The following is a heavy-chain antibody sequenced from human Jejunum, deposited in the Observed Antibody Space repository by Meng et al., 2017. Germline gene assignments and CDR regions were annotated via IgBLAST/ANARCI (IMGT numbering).Heavy chain of an antibody. D-gene: IGHD1-26*01. J-gene: IGHJ4*02. V-gene: IGHV1-2*02. CDR3: ARKGDNVMFPSAARGDYYLDY. Sequence: ASVKVSCKASGYTLTGYYMHWVRQAPGQGLEWVGWINADSGATKYAQKFKGRVTMTRDTSTTTVYMELSSLGPDDTAIYYCARKGDNVMFPSAARGDYYLDYWGQGTLVTVSS. CDR2: INADSGAT. CDR1: GYTLTGYY.